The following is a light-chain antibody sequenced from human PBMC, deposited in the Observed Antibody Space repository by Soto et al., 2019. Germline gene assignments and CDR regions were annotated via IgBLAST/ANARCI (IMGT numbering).Light chain of an antibody. CDR1: QGISSY. V-gene: IGKV1-39*01. CDR2: AAS. CDR3: QQYNNWPFS. Sequence: DIQMTQSPSSLSASVGDRVTITCRASQGISSYLNWYQQKPRKAPKLLIYAASSLQSGVPSRFSGSGSGTDFTLTISGLQSEDFALYFCQQYNNWPFSFGPGTRLEI. J-gene: IGKJ5*01.